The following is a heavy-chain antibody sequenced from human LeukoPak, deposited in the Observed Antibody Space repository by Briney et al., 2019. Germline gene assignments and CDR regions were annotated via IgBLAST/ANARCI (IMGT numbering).Heavy chain of an antibody. V-gene: IGHV6-1*01. D-gene: IGHD6-13*01. CDR1: GDSVSSSSAA. Sequence: SQTLSLTCAISGDSVSSSSAARNWIRQSPSRGLEWLGRTYYRSKWYADYAVSVRSRITISPDTSKNQFSLQLNSVTPEDTAVYYCARYTSSWYFDYWGQGALVTVSS. CDR3: ARYTSSWYFDY. CDR2: TYYRSKWYA. J-gene: IGHJ4*01.